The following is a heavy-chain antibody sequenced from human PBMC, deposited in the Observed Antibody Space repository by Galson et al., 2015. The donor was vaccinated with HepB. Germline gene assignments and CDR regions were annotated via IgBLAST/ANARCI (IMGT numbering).Heavy chain of an antibody. D-gene: IGHD2/OR15-2a*01. Sequence: SVKVSCKASGGTFSNYAISWVRQAPGQGLEWMGGIIPIFGTPNYAQKFQGRVTITADESTSTAYMELSSLRSDDTAVYYCAKDRLVPSNFHRRADYFYMDVWGKGTTVTVSS. CDR1: GGTFSNYA. CDR3: AKDRLVPSNFHRRADYFYMDV. J-gene: IGHJ6*03. V-gene: IGHV1-69*13. CDR2: IIPIFGTP.